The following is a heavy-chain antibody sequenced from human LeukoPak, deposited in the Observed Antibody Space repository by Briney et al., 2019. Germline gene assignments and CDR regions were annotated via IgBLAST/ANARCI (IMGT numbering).Heavy chain of an antibody. D-gene: IGHD1-26*01. CDR1: GGSISSSSRY. CDR2: AYFGGST. J-gene: IGHJ4*02. Sequence: SETLSLTCTVSGGSISSSSRYWGWIRQPPGKGLECIGSAYFGGSTNYNPSLKSRVTISVDTSKNQFSLKLSSVTAADTAVYYCARHGGGSYVDHFDYWGQGTLVTVSS. CDR3: ARHGGGSYVDHFDY. V-gene: IGHV4-39*01.